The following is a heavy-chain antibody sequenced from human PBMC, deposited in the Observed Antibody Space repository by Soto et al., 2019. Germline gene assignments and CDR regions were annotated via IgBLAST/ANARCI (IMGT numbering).Heavy chain of an antibody. D-gene: IGHD3-22*01. CDR1: GYSFTSYW. V-gene: IGHV5-51*01. CDR2: IYPGDSDT. CDR3: ARKRYYDSSTPFDP. J-gene: IGHJ5*02. Sequence: GESLKISCKGSGYSFTSYWIGWVRQMPGKGLEWMGIIYPGDSDTRYSPSFQGQVTISADESTSTAYMELSSLRSEDTAVYYCARKRYYDSSTPFDPWGQGTLVTVSS.